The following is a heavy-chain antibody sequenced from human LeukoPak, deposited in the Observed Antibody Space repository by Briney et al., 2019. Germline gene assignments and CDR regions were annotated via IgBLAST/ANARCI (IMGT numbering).Heavy chain of an antibody. CDR1: GFTVSSSY. CDR2: ISSAGTT. D-gene: IGHD3-22*01. J-gene: IGHJ4*02. Sequence: PGGSLRLSCAASGFTVSSSYMSWVRQAPGKGLEWVSIISSAGTTYYADSVKGRFTISRDNSKNTVYLQVNSLRAEDTAVYYCAKDRDYYDSSGYYPYFDYWGQGTLVTVSS. CDR3: AKDRDYYDSSGYYPYFDY. V-gene: IGHV3-66*01.